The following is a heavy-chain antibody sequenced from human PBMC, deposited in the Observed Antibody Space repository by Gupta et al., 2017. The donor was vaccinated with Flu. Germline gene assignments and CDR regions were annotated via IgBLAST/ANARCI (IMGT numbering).Heavy chain of an antibody. CDR2: ISGSSRTI. CDR1: GFTFSDYT. Sequence: GFTFSDYTMHWVRQAPGKGLEWVSYISGSSRTIYYAGSVKGRFTVSRDNAKKSLYLQMDSLRVEDTAVDYCARDPGRFGDYWGQGTLVTVSS. CDR3: ARDPGRFGDY. V-gene: IGHV3-48*01. D-gene: IGHD3-16*01. J-gene: IGHJ4*02.